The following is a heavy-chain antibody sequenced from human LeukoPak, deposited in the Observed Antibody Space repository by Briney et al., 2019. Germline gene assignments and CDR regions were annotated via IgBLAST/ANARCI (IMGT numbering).Heavy chain of an antibody. J-gene: IGHJ4*02. D-gene: IGHD4-17*01. Sequence: GGSLRLSCAASGFTFSSYAMTWVRQAPGKGLEWVSAITGSGASTFYADSVKGRFTISRGNSKNTLYLQMNSLRAEDTAVYYCANEIRPNDYWGQGTQVTVSS. CDR3: ANEIRPNDY. CDR2: ITGSGAST. V-gene: IGHV3-23*01. CDR1: GFTFSSYA.